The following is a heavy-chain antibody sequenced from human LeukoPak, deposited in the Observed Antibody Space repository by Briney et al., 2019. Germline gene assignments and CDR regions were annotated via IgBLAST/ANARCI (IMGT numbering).Heavy chain of an antibody. CDR2: INPHSGGT. V-gene: IGHV1-2*02. Sequence: EASVKVSCKASGYTFTEQYIHWVRQAPGQGLEWMGWINPHSGGTNYAQKFQGRVAMTRDTSISAAYMDLSRLRSDDTAVYYCARQGGSARYFDYWGQGTLVTVSS. D-gene: IGHD3-16*02. CDR3: ARQGGSARYFDY. J-gene: IGHJ4*02. CDR1: GYTFTEQY.